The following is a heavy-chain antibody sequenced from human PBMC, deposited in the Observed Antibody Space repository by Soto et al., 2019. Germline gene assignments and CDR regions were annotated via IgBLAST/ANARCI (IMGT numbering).Heavy chain of an antibody. J-gene: IGHJ4*02. V-gene: IGHV3-49*03. CDR3: TRWKESYPDY. D-gene: IGHD1-26*01. CDR2: VRSKAYGGTT. Sequence: EVQVVESGGGLVQPGRSLRLSCTASGYTFSDYAVSWFRQAPGKGLEWVGFVRSKAYGGTTEYAASVEGRFTVSRDDSNTIAYLKMNSRKTEDTAVDYCTRWKESYPDYWGQGTLVTVSS. CDR1: GYTFSDYA.